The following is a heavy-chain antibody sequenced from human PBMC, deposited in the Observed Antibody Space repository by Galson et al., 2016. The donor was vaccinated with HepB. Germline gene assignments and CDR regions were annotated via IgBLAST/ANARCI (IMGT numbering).Heavy chain of an antibody. J-gene: IGHJ6*02. D-gene: IGHD1-7*01. CDR1: GFSFSNYV. CDR3: AKEGELRFFYYYYGMDV. CDR2: IWYDGSKI. V-gene: IGHV3-33*03. Sequence: SLRLSCAASGFSFSNYVMHWVRQAPGKGLEWVALIWYDGSKIYLADSVKGRFTISRDNAKNTLSLQMNSLRAEDTAVYYCAKEGELRFFYYYYGMDVWGQGTTVTVSS.